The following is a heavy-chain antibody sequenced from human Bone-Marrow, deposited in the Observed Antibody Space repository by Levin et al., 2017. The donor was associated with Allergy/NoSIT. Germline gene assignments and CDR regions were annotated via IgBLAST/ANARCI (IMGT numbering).Heavy chain of an antibody. V-gene: IGHV3-30-3*01. CDR2: ISYDGSNK. D-gene: IGHD3-22*01. CDR1: GFTFSSYA. CDR3: ARDHYYYDSSGYYYAHYYYGMDV. Sequence: GESLKISCAASGFTFSSYAMHWVRQAPGKGLEWVAVISYDGSNKYYADSVKGRFTISRDNSKNTLYLQMNSLRAEDTAVYYCARDHYYYDSSGYYYAHYYYGMDVWGQGTTVTVSS. J-gene: IGHJ6*02.